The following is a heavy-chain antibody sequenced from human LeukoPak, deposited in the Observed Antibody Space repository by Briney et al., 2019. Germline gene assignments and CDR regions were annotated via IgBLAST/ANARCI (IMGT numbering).Heavy chain of an antibody. CDR3: ATVVTRDYFDY. CDR1: GGSISSYY. V-gene: IGHV4-59*01. Sequence: SETLSLTCTVSGGSISSYYWSWIRQPPGKGLEWIGYSCYSGSTNYNPSLKSRVTISVDTSKNQFSLKLSSVTAADTAVYYCATVVTRDYFDYWGQGTLVTVSS. D-gene: IGHD4-17*01. J-gene: IGHJ4*02. CDR2: SCYSGST.